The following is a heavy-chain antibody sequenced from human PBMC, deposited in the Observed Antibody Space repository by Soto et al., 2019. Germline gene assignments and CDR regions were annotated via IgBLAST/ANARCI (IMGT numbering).Heavy chain of an antibody. CDR2: IYYSGST. Sequence: SETLSLTCTVSGGSISSRGYYWGWIRQPPGKGLEWIGTIYYSGSTYYNPSLKSRVTISVDTSKNQFSLKLSSVTAADTAVYYCARGFPLWFDPWGQGTLVTVSS. D-gene: IGHD3-3*01. V-gene: IGHV4-39*01. CDR1: GGSISSRGYY. J-gene: IGHJ5*02. CDR3: ARGFPLWFDP.